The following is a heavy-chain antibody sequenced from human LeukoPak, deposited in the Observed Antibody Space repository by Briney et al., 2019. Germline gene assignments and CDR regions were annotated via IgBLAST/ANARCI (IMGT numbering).Heavy chain of an antibody. D-gene: IGHD6-13*01. CDR2: INPKSGGT. CDR3: ARSDSSNWYSRVYYSDY. J-gene: IGHJ4*02. CDR1: GYTFTGYY. V-gene: IGHV1-2*02. Sequence: ASVKVSCKASGYTFTGYYMHWVRQAPGQGLEWMGWINPKSGGTNYAKKFQGRVTMTRDTSISTAYMELTRLRSDDTAVYYCARSDSSNWYSRVYYSDYWGQGTLVTVSS.